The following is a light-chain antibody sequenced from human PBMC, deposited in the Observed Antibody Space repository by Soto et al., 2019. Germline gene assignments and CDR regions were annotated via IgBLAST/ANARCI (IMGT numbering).Light chain of an antibody. V-gene: IGLV2-8*01. Sequence: QSVLTQPPSASGSPGQSVTISCTGTSSDVGGYNYVSWYQQHPGKAPKLMMYEVTKRPSGVPDRFSGSKSGNTASLNVSGLQAEDEADYYCSSYAGSNNLVFGGGTKLTVL. J-gene: IGLJ2*01. CDR1: SSDVGGYNY. CDR3: SSYAGSNNLV. CDR2: EVT.